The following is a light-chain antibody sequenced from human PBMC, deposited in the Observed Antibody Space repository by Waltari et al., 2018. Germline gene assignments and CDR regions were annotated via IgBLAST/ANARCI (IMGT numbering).Light chain of an antibody. Sequence: QLVVTQSPSASASLGASVKLTCTLSSGHSSNVIAWLQQQPEKGPRYLMKVNSDGSHSKGDEIPDRFSGSSSGAERYLTISNRQSEDEADDYCQTGGHGTWVFGGGTKLTVL. V-gene: IGLV4-69*01. CDR3: QTGGHGTWV. CDR2: VNSDGSH. J-gene: IGLJ3*02. CDR1: SGHSSNV.